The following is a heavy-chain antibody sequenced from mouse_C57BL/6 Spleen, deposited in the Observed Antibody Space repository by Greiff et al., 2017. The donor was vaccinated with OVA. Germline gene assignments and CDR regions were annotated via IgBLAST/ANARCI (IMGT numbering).Heavy chain of an antibody. CDR1: GFTFSDYG. CDR3: ARRYYGSSLYAMDY. J-gene: IGHJ4*01. Sequence: EVQLVESGGGLVKPGGSLKLSCAASGFTFSDYGMHWVRQAPEKGLEWVAYISSGSSTIYYADTVKGRFTISRDNAKNTLFLQMTSLRSEDTAMYYCARRYYGSSLYAMDYWGQGTSVTVSS. D-gene: IGHD1-1*01. V-gene: IGHV5-17*01. CDR2: ISSGSSTI.